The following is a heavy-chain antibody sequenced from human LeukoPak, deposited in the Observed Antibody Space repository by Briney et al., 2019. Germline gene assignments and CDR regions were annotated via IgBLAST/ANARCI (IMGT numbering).Heavy chain of an antibody. Sequence: SETLSLTCTVSGGSISSYYWSWIRQPPGKGLEWIGYIYYSGSTNYNPSLKSRVTTSVDTSKNQFSLKLSSVTAAETAVYYCAREWGGTGYFDYWGQGTLVTVSS. CDR3: AREWGGTGYFDY. J-gene: IGHJ4*02. D-gene: IGHD1-14*01. CDR1: GGSISSYY. CDR2: IYYSGST. V-gene: IGHV4-59*01.